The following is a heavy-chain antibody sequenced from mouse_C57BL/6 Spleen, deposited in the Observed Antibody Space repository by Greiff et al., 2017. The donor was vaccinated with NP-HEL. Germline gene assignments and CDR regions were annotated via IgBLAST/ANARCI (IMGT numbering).Heavy chain of an antibody. CDR2: IYPGDGDT. D-gene: IGHD4-1*01. Sequence: VQLQQSGPELVKPGASVKISCKASGYAFSSSWMNWVKQRPGKGLEWIGRIYPGDGDTNYNGKFKGKATLTADKSSSTAYMQLSSLTSEDSAVYFCASGNWDDGDYFDYWGQGTTLTVSS. CDR3: ASGNWDDGDYFDY. J-gene: IGHJ2*01. CDR1: GYAFSSSW. V-gene: IGHV1-82*01.